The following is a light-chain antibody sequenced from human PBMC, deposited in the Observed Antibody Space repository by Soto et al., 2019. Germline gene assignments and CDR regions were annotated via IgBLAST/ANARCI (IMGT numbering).Light chain of an antibody. CDR2: DNN. CDR1: SSNIGNNY. Sequence: QSVLTQPPSVSAAPGQKVTISCSGSSSNIGNNYVSWYQQLPGTAPKLLIYDNNKRPSGIPDRFSGSKSGTSATLGITGLQTGDEADYYCGTWDSSLSAVVVFGGGTKLTGL. J-gene: IGLJ2*01. V-gene: IGLV1-51*01. CDR3: GTWDSSLSAVVV.